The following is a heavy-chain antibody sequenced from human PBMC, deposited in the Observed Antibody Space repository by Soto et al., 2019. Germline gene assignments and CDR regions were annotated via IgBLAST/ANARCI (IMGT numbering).Heavy chain of an antibody. D-gene: IGHD6-13*01. Sequence: RRLSCAASGFTVSSNYMSWVRQAPGKGLEWVSVIYSGGSTYYADSVKGRFTISRDNSKNTLYLQMNSLRAEDTAVYYCARDMSYSSSWYVFDYWGQGTLVTVSS. CDR3: ARDMSYSSSWYVFDY. J-gene: IGHJ4*02. CDR1: GFTVSSNY. V-gene: IGHV3-53*01. CDR2: IYSGGST.